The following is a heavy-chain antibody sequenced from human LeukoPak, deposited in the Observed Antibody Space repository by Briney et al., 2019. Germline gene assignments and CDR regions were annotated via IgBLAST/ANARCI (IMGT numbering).Heavy chain of an antibody. CDR2: MYSSGTT. D-gene: IGHD3-22*01. CDR1: GGSISITRYY. J-gene: IGHJ3*02. V-gene: IGHV4-39*07. Sequence: SETLSLTCTVSGGSISITRYYWGWIRQPPGKGLEWIASMYSSGTTYYNPSLKSRVTISVDTSKNQFSLKLSSVTAADTAVYYCARAPGYYDPDAFDIWGQGTMVTVSS. CDR3: ARAPGYYDPDAFDI.